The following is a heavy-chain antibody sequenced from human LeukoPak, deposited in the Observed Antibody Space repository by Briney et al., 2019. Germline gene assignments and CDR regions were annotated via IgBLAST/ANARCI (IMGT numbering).Heavy chain of an antibody. CDR1: GFTFSSYS. J-gene: IGHJ5*02. D-gene: IGHD5-18*01. CDR3: AREAPKGYGWFDP. Sequence: PGGSLRLSCAASGFTFSSYSMNWVRQAPGKGLEWVSSISSSSSYIYYADSVKGRFTISRDNAKNSLYLQMNSLRAEDTAVYYCAREAPKGYGWFDPWGQGTLVTVSS. CDR2: ISSSSSYI. V-gene: IGHV3-21*01.